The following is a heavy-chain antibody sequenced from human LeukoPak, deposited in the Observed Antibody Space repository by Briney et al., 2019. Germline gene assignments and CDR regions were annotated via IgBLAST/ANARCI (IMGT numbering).Heavy chain of an antibody. CDR2: IIPILGIA. D-gene: IGHD2-15*01. CDR1: GGTFSSYA. CDR3: ARAARCSGGSCYPFDY. J-gene: IGHJ4*02. Sequence: SVKVSCKASGGTFSSYAISWVRQAPGQGLEWMGRIIPILGIANYAQKFQGRVTITADKSTSTAYMELSSLRSEDTAVYYCARAARCSGGSCYPFDYWGQGTLVTVSS. V-gene: IGHV1-69*04.